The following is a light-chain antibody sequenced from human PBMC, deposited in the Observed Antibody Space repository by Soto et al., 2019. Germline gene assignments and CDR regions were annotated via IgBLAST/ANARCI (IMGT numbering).Light chain of an antibody. V-gene: IGLV1-40*01. CDR2: RNN. CDR1: SSNIGAGYD. CDR3: QSYDSSLSAYV. J-gene: IGLJ1*01. Sequence: QSVLTQPPSVSGAPGQRVTISCTGSSSNIGAGYDVHWYQQLPGTAPKLLIFRNNNRPSGVPDRFSGSKSGTPASLAITGLHAEDEADYYCQSYDSSLSAYVFATGTKVTVL.